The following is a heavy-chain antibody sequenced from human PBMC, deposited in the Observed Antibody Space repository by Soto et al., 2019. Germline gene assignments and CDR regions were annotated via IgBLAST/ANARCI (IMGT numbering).Heavy chain of an antibody. J-gene: IGHJ4*02. CDR3: ARGAYGDYHEVFN. CDR1: GFTFSSYS. D-gene: IGHD4-17*01. CDR2: ISSSSSYI. V-gene: IGHV3-21*01. Sequence: EVQLVESGGGLVKPGGSLRLSCAASGFTFSSYSMNWVRQAPGKGLEWVSSISSSSSYIYYADSVKGRFTISRDNAKNSLYLQMNSLRAEDTAVYYCARGAYGDYHEVFNWGQGTLVTVSS.